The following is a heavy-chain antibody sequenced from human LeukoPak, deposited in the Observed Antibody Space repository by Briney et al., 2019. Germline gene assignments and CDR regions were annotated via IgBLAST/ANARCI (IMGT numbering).Heavy chain of an antibody. CDR1: GFTFSSYG. CDR2: IRYDGSNK. CDR3: AKDPRGNGSGRPYYFDY. J-gene: IGHJ4*02. Sequence: GGSLRLSCAASGFTFSSYGMHWVRQAPGKGLEWVAFIRYDGSNKYYADSVKGRFTISRDNSKNTLYLQMNSLRAEDTAVYYCAKDPRGNGSGRPYYFDYWGQGTLLTVSS. D-gene: IGHD3-10*01. V-gene: IGHV3-30*02.